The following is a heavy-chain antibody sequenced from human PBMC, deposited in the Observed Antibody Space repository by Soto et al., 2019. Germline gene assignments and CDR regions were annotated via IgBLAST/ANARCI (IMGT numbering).Heavy chain of an antibody. J-gene: IGHJ4*02. D-gene: IGHD5-18*01. Sequence: QLQLQESGPGLVKPSETLSLTCTVSGGSISSSRYYWGWIRQPPGKGLEWIGSIYYSGSTYYNPSLKSRVTSSEDTSKNLFSLMMSFVTAAATVVYYCARPRHGDTAMAPFDYWGQGTLVTVSS. V-gene: IGHV4-39*01. CDR3: ARPRHGDTAMAPFDY. CDR2: IYYSGST. CDR1: GGSISSSRYY.